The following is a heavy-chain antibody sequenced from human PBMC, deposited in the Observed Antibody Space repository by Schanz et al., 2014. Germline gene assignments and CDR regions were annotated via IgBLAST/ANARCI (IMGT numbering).Heavy chain of an antibody. D-gene: IGHD3-3*01. CDR3: ASDFWSGYSHYYYGLDV. J-gene: IGHJ6*02. CDR2: INPNTGGT. CDR1: GYTFSDYY. Sequence: QVQLVQSGAEVKKPGASVKVSCKASGYTFSDYYIHWVRQAPGQGLEWMGWINPNTGGTNFAQKFQGWVTVTRDTSISTVYMELSRLRSDDSAVYYCASDFWSGYSHYYYGLDVWGQGTTVTVSS. V-gene: IGHV1-2*04.